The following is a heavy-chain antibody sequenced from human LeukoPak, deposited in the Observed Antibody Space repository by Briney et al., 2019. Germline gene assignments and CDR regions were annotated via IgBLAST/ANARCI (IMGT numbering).Heavy chain of an antibody. CDR2: IYTSGST. CDR1: GGSISSGSCY. CDR3: ARDAVAGPYYYYGMDV. D-gene: IGHD6-19*01. Sequence: PSETLSLTCTVSGGSISSGSCYWSWIRQPAGTGLEWIGRIYTSGSTNYNPSLKSRVTISVDTSKNQFSLKLSSVTAADTAVYYCARDAVAGPYYYYGMDVWGQGTTVTVSS. J-gene: IGHJ6*02. V-gene: IGHV4-61*02.